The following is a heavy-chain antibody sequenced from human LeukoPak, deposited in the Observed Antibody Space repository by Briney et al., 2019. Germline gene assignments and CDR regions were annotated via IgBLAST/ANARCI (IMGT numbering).Heavy chain of an antibody. D-gene: IGHD6-6*01. V-gene: IGHV3-7*03. CDR1: GFTFSSYG. CDR3: ASTIATRYFDY. CDR2: IKEDGSEK. J-gene: IGHJ4*02. Sequence: GGSLRLSCAASGFTFSSYGMHWVRQAPGKGLEWVANIKEDGSEKYYVDSVKGRFTISRDNAKNSLYLQMNSLRAEDTAVYYCASTIATRYFDYWGQGTLVTVSS.